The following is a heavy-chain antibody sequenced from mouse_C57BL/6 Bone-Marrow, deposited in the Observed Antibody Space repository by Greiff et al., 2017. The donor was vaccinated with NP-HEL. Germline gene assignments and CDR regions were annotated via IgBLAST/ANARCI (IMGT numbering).Heavy chain of an antibody. CDR2: ISDGGSYT. D-gene: IGHD1-2*01. V-gene: IGHV5-4*03. CDR1: GFTFSSYA. CDR3: ARAIIRRFAY. Sequence: EVKVEESGGGLVKPGGSLKLSCAASGFTFSSYAMSWVRQTPEKRLEWVATISDGGSYTYYPDNVKGRFTISRDNAKNNLYLQMSHLKSEDTAMYYCARAIIRRFAYWGQGTLVTVSA. J-gene: IGHJ3*01.